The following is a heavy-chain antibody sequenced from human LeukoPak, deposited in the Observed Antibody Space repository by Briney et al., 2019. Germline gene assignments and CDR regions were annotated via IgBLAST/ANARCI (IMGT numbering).Heavy chain of an antibody. CDR1: GGSFSGYY. J-gene: IGHJ4*02. CDR2: INHSGST. D-gene: IGHD3-10*01. V-gene: IGHV4-34*01. CDR3: ARRRVRGVIIGQPIDY. Sequence: SETLSLTCAVYGGSFSGYYWSWIRQPPGKGLEWIGEINHSGSTNYNPSLKSRVTISVDTSKNQFSLKLSSVTAADTAVYYCARRRVRGVIIGQPIDYWGQGTLVTVSS.